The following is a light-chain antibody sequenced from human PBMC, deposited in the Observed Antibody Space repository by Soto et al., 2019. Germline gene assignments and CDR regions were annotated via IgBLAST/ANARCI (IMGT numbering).Light chain of an antibody. CDR3: QQRSDWVS. Sequence: EIVLTQSPATLSSFPGDRVTLSCRASQNVGNYLLWYQQKSVQAPRLLIYDAATRATVIPAKFSGSGSGTDFTLTISSLEAEDFAVCFCQQRSDWVSLGGGTKVDIK. CDR1: QNVGNY. V-gene: IGKV3-11*01. J-gene: IGKJ4*01. CDR2: DAA.